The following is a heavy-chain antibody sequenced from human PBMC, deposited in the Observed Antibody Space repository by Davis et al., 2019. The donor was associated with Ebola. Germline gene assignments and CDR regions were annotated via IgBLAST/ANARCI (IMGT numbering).Heavy chain of an antibody. V-gene: IGHV3-48*02. Sequence: PGGSLRLSCAASGFTFSNYSMNWVRQVPGKGLEWVSYISSIGTTRYYADSVKGRFTISRDNAKTSLYLQMDSLRDEDTAVYYCARVGYCSGGRCYSYYYYAMDVWGQGTTVTVSS. CDR3: ARVGYCSGGRCYSYYYYAMDV. D-gene: IGHD2-15*01. CDR1: GFTFSNYS. J-gene: IGHJ6*02. CDR2: ISSIGTTR.